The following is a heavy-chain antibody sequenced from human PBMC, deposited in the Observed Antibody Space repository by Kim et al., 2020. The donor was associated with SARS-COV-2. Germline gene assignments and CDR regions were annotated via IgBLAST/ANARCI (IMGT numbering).Heavy chain of an antibody. CDR3: ARDLKGWELLRNDAFDI. Sequence: SVKVSCKASGGTFSSYAISWVRQAPGQGLEWMGGIIPIVGTANYAQKFQGRVTITADESTSTAYMELSSLRSEDTAVYYCARDLKGWELLRNDAFDIWGQGTMVTVSS. V-gene: IGHV1-69*13. D-gene: IGHD1-26*01. J-gene: IGHJ3*02. CDR1: GGTFSSYA. CDR2: IIPIVGTA.